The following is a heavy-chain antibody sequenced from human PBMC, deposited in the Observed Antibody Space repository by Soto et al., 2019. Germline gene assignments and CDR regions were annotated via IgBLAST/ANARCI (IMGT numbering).Heavy chain of an antibody. V-gene: IGHV1-2*02. CDR3: ARVCSSPSCYGGGYYYGMDV. CDR2: INPNSGGT. J-gene: IGHJ6*02. D-gene: IGHD2-2*01. Sequence: ASVKVSCKASGYTFTGYYMHWVRQAPGQGLEWMGWINPNSGGTNYAQKFQGRVTMTRDTSISTAYMELSRLRSDDTAVYYCARVCSSPSCYGGGYYYGMDVWGQGTTVTVSS. CDR1: GYTFTGYY.